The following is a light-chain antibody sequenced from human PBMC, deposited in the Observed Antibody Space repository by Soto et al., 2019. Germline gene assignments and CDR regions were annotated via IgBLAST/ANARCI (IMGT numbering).Light chain of an antibody. CDR3: HQYGSSPRT. CDR1: QSVSSNY. J-gene: IGKJ1*01. V-gene: IGKV3-20*01. CDR2: GAS. Sequence: EIVLTQSPGTLSLSPGDGATLSCRASQSVSSNYLAWYQLKPGQAPRLLIYGASIRATGIPDRFSVSGSGTDFTLTIRRLEPEDFAMYFCHQYGSSPRTFGQGTKVEIK.